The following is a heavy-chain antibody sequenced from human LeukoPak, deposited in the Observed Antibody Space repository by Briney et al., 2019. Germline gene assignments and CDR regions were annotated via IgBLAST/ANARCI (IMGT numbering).Heavy chain of an antibody. J-gene: IGHJ4*02. CDR2: IGPSGAKT. CDR1: GFTFSSYG. D-gene: IGHD3-22*01. V-gene: IGHV3-23*01. Sequence: GGSLRLSRAASGFTFSSYGMNWVRQAPGKGLEWVSGIGPSGAKTYYADSVKGRFTISRDNPKNTVYLQMNSLRSDDTAVYYCARGSPPRRNYDSRGYYSYYFDYWGQGTLVTVSS. CDR3: ARGSPPRRNYDSRGYYSYYFDY.